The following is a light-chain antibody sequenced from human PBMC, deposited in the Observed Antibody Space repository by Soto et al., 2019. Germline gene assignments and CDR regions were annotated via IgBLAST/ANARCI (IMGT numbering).Light chain of an antibody. CDR2: KVS. V-gene: IGKV2-30*01. CDR3: MQGTQWPYT. Sequence: DVVMTQSPLSLPVTLGQPASISCRSSQSLVDSDGDTYLNWFQQRPGQSPRRLIFKVSNRDSGVPDRFSGSGSGTDFTLKISRVEAEDVGDYYCMQGTQWPYTFGQGTKLEIK. CDR1: QSLVDSDGDTY. J-gene: IGKJ2*01.